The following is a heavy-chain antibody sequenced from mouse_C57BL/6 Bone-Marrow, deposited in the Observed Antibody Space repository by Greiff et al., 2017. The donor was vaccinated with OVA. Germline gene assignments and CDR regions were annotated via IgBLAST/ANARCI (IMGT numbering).Heavy chain of an antibody. CDR2: FYPGSGSI. V-gene: IGHV1-62-2*01. CDR1: GYTFTEYA. J-gene: IGHJ3*01. D-gene: IGHD1-1*01. CDR3: ARHHYYYCSSCTWFAY. Sequence: LVESGAELVKPGASVKLSCKASGYTFTEYAIHWVKQRSGQGLEWIGWFYPGSGSITYNEKFKGKATLTADKSSSTVYMELSRLTSEDSAVYFCARHHYYYCSSCTWFAYWGQGTLVTVSA.